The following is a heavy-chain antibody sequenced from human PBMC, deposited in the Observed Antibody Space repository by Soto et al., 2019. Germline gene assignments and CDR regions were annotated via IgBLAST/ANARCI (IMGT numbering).Heavy chain of an antibody. J-gene: IGHJ4*02. CDR1: VGSISSSSCY. D-gene: IGHD6-6*01. Sequence: SQTLSLTCTVSVGSISSSSCYWGWIRQPPGKGLEWIGSIYYSGSTYYNPSLNSRVTISVDTSKNQFSLKLSSVTAADTAVYYCAREPKVSGSSQTRPDFWGQGTLVTVSS. CDR3: AREPKVSGSSQTRPDF. CDR2: IYYSGST. V-gene: IGHV4-39*02.